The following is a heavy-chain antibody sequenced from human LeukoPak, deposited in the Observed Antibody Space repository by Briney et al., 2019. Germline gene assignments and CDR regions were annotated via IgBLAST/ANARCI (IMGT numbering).Heavy chain of an antibody. CDR1: GGSISSNNW. CDR3: ARVGEAGTVRYFDY. Sequence: SGALSLTCAVSGGSISSNNWWCWVRQPPGKGLEWIGEIYHSGTTNNNPSLKSRVTISVDKSKNQFSLKLSSVTAADTAVYYCARVGEAGTVRYFDYWGQGTLVTVSS. J-gene: IGHJ4*02. D-gene: IGHD6-19*01. V-gene: IGHV4-4*02. CDR2: IYHSGTT.